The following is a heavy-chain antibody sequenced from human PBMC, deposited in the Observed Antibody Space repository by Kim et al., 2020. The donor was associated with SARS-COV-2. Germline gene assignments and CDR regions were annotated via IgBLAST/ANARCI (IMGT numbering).Heavy chain of an antibody. D-gene: IGHD3-10*01. CDR2: INHSGST. CDR1: GGSFSGYY. J-gene: IGHJ5*02. V-gene: IGHV4-34*01. CDR3: ARGRRGSGRNNWFDP. Sequence: SETLSLTCAVYGGSFSGYYWSWIRQPPGKGLEWIGEINHSGSTNYNPSLKSRVTISVDTSKNQFSLKLSSVTAADTAVYYCARGRRGSGRNNWFDPWGQGTLVTVSS.